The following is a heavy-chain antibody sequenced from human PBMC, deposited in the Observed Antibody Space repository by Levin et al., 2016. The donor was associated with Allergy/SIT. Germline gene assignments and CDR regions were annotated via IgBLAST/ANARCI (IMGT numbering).Heavy chain of an antibody. Sequence: GESLKISCAASGFTFSSYAMSWVRQAPGKGLEWVSAISGSGGSTYYADSVKGRFTISRDNSKNTLYLQMNSLRAEDTAVYYCAKDIGSYYGAGDFDYWGQGTLVTVSS. J-gene: IGHJ4*02. D-gene: IGHD1-26*01. CDR2: ISGSGGST. CDR1: GFTFSSYA. CDR3: AKDIGSYYGAGDFDY. V-gene: IGHV3-23*01.